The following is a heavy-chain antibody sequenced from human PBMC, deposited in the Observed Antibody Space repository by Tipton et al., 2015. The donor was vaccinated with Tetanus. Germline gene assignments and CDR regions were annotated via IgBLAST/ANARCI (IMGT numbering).Heavy chain of an antibody. CDR3: ARLKKSSHYSSGSYYTES. D-gene: IGHD3-10*01. CDR1: GGSITISSYY. CDR2: IYYSGST. V-gene: IGHV4-39*01. Sequence: TLSLTCTVSGGSITISSYYWGWIRQPPGKGLEWIGSIYYSGSTYYNLSLKSRVTISVDTSKNQYSLKLSSVTAADTAVYYCARLKKSSHYSSGSYYTESWGQGTLVTVSS. J-gene: IGHJ5*02.